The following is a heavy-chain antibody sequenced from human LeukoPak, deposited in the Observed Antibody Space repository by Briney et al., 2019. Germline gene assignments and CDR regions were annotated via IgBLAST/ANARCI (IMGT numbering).Heavy chain of an antibody. CDR1: GFTFSSYS. Sequence: GGSLRLSCAASGFTFSSYSMNWVRQAPGKGLEWVSSISSSSSYIYYADSVKGRFTISRDNAKNSLYLQMNSLRAEDTAVCYCARGVLTGDPDYWGQGTLVTVSS. CDR2: ISSSSSYI. V-gene: IGHV3-21*01. D-gene: IGHD7-27*01. J-gene: IGHJ4*02. CDR3: ARGVLTGDPDY.